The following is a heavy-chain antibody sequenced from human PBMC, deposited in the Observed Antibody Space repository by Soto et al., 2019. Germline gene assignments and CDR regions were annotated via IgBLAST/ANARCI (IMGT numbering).Heavy chain of an antibody. J-gene: IGHJ6*02. CDR2: IIPIFGTA. D-gene: IGHD2-2*01. V-gene: IGHV1-69*01. CDR1: GGTFSSYA. Sequence: QVQLVQSGAEVKKPGSSVKVSCKASGGTFSSYAISWVRQAPGQGLEWMGGIIPIFGTANYAQKFQGRVTITADESTSTAYLELSSLRSEDTAVYYFARRGHKLGYCSSTSCSGGMDVWGQGPTVTVSS. CDR3: ARRGHKLGYCSSTSCSGGMDV.